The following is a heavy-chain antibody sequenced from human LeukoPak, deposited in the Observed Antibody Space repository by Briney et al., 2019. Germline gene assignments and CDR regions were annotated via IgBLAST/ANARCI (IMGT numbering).Heavy chain of an antibody. V-gene: IGHV4-39*01. CDR1: GGSISSSSYY. D-gene: IGHD5-24*01. Sequence: SETLSLTCTVSGGSISSSSYYWGWIRQPPGKGLEWIGSIYHSGSTYYNPSLKSRVTISVDTSKNQFSLKLSSVTAADTAVYYCARQEYGYSQHFDYWGQGTLVTVSS. J-gene: IGHJ4*02. CDR3: ARQEYGYSQHFDY. CDR2: IYHSGST.